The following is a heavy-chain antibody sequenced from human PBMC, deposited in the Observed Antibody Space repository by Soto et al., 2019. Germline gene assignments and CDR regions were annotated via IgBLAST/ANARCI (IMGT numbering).Heavy chain of an antibody. J-gene: IGHJ6*04. V-gene: IGHV1-69*01. CDR3: ARPCRYCSGGSCQNGMDV. D-gene: IGHD2-15*01. Sequence: QVQLVQSGAEVKKPGSSVKVSCKASGGTFSSYAISWVRQAPGQGLEWMGWIIPIFGTANYAQKFQGRVTLTADEATSTAYMELSRLRSEDTAVYYCARPCRYCSGGSCQNGMDVWGKGTTVTVSS. CDR1: GGTFSSYA. CDR2: IIPIFGTA.